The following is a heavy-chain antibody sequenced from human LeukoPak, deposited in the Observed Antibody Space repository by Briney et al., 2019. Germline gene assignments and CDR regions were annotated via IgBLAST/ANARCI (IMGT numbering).Heavy chain of an antibody. V-gene: IGHV1-18*04. CDR3: ARRSSGYDYYYYYGMDV. D-gene: IGHD5-12*01. CDR2: ISAYNGNT. CDR1: GYTFTSYG. J-gene: IGHJ6*04. Sequence: GASVKVSCKASGYTFTSYGISWVRRAPGQGLEWMGWISAYNGNTNYAQKLQGRVTMTTDTSTSTAYMELRSLRSDDTAVYYCARRSSGYDYYYYYGMDVWGKGTTVTVSS.